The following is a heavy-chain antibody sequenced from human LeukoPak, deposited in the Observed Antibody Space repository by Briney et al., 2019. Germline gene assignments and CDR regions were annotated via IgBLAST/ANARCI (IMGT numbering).Heavy chain of an antibody. J-gene: IGHJ5*02. D-gene: IGHD3-3*01. CDR2: IYYSGST. V-gene: IGHV4-59*08. Sequence: SETLPLTCTVSGGSISSFYWSWIRQPPGKGLEWIGYIYYSGSTNYNPSLKSRVTMSVDTSKNQFSLKVSSVTAVDTAVYYCAFTKIFGVEKRFDPWGQGTLVTVSS. CDR3: AFTKIFGVEKRFDP. CDR1: GGSISSFY.